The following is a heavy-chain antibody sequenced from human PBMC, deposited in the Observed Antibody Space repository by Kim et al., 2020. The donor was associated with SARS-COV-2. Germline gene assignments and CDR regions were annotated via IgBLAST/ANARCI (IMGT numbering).Heavy chain of an antibody. CDR1: GFTFGDYA. V-gene: IGHV3-49*04. CDR3: TRVWPTEPPLAHYYYGMDV. CDR2: IRSKAYGGTT. J-gene: IGHJ6*02. Sequence: GGSLRLSCTASGFTFGDYAMSWVRQAPGKGLEWVGFIRSKAYGGTTEYAASVKGRFTISRDDSKSIAYLQMNSLKTEDTAVYYCTRVWPTEPPLAHYYYGMDVWGQGTTVTVSS.